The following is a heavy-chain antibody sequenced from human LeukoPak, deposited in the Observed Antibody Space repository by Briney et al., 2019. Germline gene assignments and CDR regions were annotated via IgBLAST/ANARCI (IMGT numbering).Heavy chain of an antibody. V-gene: IGHV3-21*01. CDR3: AREGPSGSYYGIIDY. Sequence: GGSLRLSCAASGFTFSSYSMNWVRQAPGKGLEWVSSISSSSSYIYYADSVKGRFTISRDNAKNSLYLQMNSLRAEDTAVYYCAREGPSGSYYGIIDYWGQGTLVTVSS. CDR2: ISSSSSYI. J-gene: IGHJ4*02. D-gene: IGHD1-26*01. CDR1: GFTFSSYS.